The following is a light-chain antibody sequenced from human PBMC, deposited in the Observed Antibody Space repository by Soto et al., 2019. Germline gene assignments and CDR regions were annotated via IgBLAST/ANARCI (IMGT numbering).Light chain of an antibody. Sequence: EIVMTQSPATLSVSQGERSTLSCRASQSISSNLAWYQQKPGQAPRLLIYGASTRATAIPARCSGSGSGTEFTLTISSLQSEDFAVYYCQQYNNWPITFGQGTRLEIK. CDR2: GAS. V-gene: IGKV3-15*01. CDR3: QQYNNWPIT. J-gene: IGKJ5*01. CDR1: QSISSN.